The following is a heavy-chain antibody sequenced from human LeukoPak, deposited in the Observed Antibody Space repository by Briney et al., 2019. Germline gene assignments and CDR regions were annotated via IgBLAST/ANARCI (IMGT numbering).Heavy chain of an antibody. CDR2: ISSSSSYI. V-gene: IGHV3-21*01. D-gene: IGHD2-2*02. CDR3: ARWCSSTSCYIYYMDV. J-gene: IGHJ6*03. Sequence: PGGSLRLSCAASGFTFSSYSMNWVRQAPGKGLEWASSISSSSSYIYYADSVKGRFTISRDNAKNSLYLQMNSLRAEDTAVYYCARWCSSTSCYIYYMDVWGKGTTVTVSS. CDR1: GFTFSSYS.